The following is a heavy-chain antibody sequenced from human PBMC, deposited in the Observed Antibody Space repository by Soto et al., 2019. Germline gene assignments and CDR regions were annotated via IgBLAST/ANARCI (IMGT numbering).Heavy chain of an antibody. D-gene: IGHD2-15*01. CDR1: GFTFTSSA. CDR3: AADSWSSPQVDY. Sequence: ASVKVSCKASGFTFTSSAVQWVRQARGQRLEWIGWIVVGSGNTNYAQKFQERVTITRDMSTSTAYMELSSLRSEDTAVYYCAADSWSSPQVDYWGQGTLVTVSS. J-gene: IGHJ4*02. CDR2: IVVGSGNT. V-gene: IGHV1-58*01.